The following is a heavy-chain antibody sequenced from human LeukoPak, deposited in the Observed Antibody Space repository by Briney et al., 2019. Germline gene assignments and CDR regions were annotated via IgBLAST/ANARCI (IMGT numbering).Heavy chain of an antibody. CDR3: ARDLTGGDDY. D-gene: IGHD7-27*01. CDR2: IGGSGDSI. V-gene: IGHV3-21*01. J-gene: IGHJ4*02. CDR1: GFTFSDYT. Sequence: GGSLRLSCAASGFTFSDYTMDWVRQAPGKGLEWVSSIGGSGDSIYYADSVKGRFTISRDNAKNSLDLQMNSLRAEDTAVYFCARDLTGGDDYWGQGTLVTVSS.